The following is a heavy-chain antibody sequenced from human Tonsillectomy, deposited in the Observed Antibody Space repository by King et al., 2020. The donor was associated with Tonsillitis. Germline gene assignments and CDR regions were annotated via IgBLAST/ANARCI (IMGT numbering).Heavy chain of an antibody. J-gene: IGHJ5*02. Sequence: VQLVESGGGVVQPGRSLRLSCAASGFTFSSYGMHWVRQAPGKGLEWVALIWYDGSDKYYADSVKGRFTISRDNSKNTLYLQMNSLRAEDTAVYYCSRDPSSSSGCYGLDHWGQGTLVTVSS. CDR3: SRDPSSSSGCYGLDH. V-gene: IGHV3-33*01. D-gene: IGHD2-2*01. CDR2: IWYDGSDK. CDR1: GFTFSSYG.